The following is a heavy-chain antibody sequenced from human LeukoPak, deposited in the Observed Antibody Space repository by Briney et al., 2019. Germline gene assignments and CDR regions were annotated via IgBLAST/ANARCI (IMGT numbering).Heavy chain of an antibody. CDR1: GYTFTDNY. D-gene: IGHD2-2*01. Sequence: ASVKVSCKASGYTFTDNYMHWVRQAPGQGLEWMGRINPNSGGTNYAQKFRGRVTMTRDTSINAAYMELSRLRSDDTAAYYCVREYCSSTSCEYYFDYWGQGTLVTVSS. J-gene: IGHJ4*02. CDR2: INPNSGGT. V-gene: IGHV1-2*06. CDR3: VREYCSSTSCEYYFDY.